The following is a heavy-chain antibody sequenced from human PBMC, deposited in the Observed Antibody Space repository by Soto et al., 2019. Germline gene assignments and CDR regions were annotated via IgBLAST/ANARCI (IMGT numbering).Heavy chain of an antibody. J-gene: IGHJ6*02. CDR3: AAYTTSSWSSTMDV. Sequence: PGESLKISCKASENSFRIYWIVWVRQMPGKGLEWMGMIYPGDSDGRYSPSFQGQVTISADESSRTAYLQWSSLEASDTAMYYCAAYTTSSWSSTMDVWGQGTAVTVYS. CDR2: IYPGDSDG. V-gene: IGHV5-51*01. D-gene: IGHD2-2*02. CDR1: ENSFRIYW.